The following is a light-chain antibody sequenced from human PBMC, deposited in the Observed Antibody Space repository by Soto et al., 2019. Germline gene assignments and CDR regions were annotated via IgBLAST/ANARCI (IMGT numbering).Light chain of an antibody. J-gene: IGLJ1*01. V-gene: IGLV2-8*01. CDR2: EVF. CDR1: SSDVGGYNY. CDR3: SSYAGSNNFDV. Sequence: QSALTQPPSASGSPGQSVTISCTGTSSDVGGYNYVSWYQQHPGKAPKLMIYEVFKRPSGVPDRFSGSKSGNTASLTVSGLQAEDEADYYCSSYAGSNNFDVFGTGTKLTVL.